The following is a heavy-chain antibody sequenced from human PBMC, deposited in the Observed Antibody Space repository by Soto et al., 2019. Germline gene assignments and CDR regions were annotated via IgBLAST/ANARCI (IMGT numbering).Heavy chain of an antibody. V-gene: IGHV3-48*02. CDR2: ITSSSSTI. Sequence: EVQLVESGGGLVQPGGSLRLSCAASGFTFNSYTMNWVRQAPGKGLEWVSYITSSSSTIYYADSVKGRFTISRDTAKNSLYLLMNSLRDKATAVYYCARTLAAAAYYYYYGMDVWGKGSTVTVSS. CDR3: ARTLAAAAYYYYYGMDV. J-gene: IGHJ6*04. CDR1: GFTFNSYT. D-gene: IGHD6-13*01.